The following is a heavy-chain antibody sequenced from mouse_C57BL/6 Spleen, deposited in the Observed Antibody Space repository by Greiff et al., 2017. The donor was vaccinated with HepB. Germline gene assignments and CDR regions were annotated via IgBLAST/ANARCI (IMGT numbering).Heavy chain of an antibody. CDR2: IRLKSDNYAT. Sequence: DVMLVESGGGLVQPGGSMKLSCVASGFTFSNYWMNWVRQSPEKGLEWVAQIRLKSDNYATHYAESVKGRFTISRDDSKSSVYLQMNNLRAEDTGIYYCTGEVLRYPFAYWGQGTLVTVSA. D-gene: IGHD1-1*01. J-gene: IGHJ3*01. V-gene: IGHV6-3*01. CDR1: GFTFSNYW. CDR3: TGEVLRYPFAY.